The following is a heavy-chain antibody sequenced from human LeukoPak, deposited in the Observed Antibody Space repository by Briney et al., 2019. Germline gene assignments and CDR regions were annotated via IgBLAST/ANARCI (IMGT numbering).Heavy chain of an antibody. CDR1: GASMSGYY. Sequence: SETLSLTCTVSGASMSGYYWTWIRQSPGKGLEWIGHIHSSGTTTYNPSFKSRVAMSMDTSKNQFSLSLTSATATDTAFYYCSRRRGGYGEGEFTYWGQGTLVTVSS. CDR2: IHSSGTT. CDR3: SRRRGGYGEGEFTY. D-gene: IGHD3-10*01. V-gene: IGHV4-4*09. J-gene: IGHJ4*02.